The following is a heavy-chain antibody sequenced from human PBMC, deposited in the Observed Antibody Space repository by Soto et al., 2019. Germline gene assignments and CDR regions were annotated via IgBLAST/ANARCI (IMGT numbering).Heavy chain of an antibody. D-gene: IGHD3-10*01. CDR3: AKDLIRGDGYVDFDY. Sequence: GGSLRLSCAASGFIFSNYAMFWVRQAPGKGLDWVSTIYAGGGTTHYAESVKGRFTISRDNSNNRLYLRLNNLRAEDTAVYFCAKDLIRGDGYVDFDYWGQGTLVTVSS. CDR1: GFIFSNYA. CDR2: IYAGGGTT. J-gene: IGHJ4*02. V-gene: IGHV3-23*01.